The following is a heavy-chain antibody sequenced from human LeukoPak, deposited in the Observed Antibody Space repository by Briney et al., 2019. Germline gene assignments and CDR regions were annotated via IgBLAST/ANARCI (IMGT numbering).Heavy chain of an antibody. D-gene: IGHD6-19*01. CDR2: ISAYNGNT. Sequence: ASVKVSCKASGYTFTSYYMHWVRQAPGQGLEWMGWISAYNGNTNYAQKLQGRVTMTADTSTSTAYMELRSLRSDDTAVYYCARYSDSSGWYSYYGMDVWGQGTTVTVSS. CDR3: ARYSDSSGWYSYYGMDV. V-gene: IGHV1-18*04. J-gene: IGHJ6*02. CDR1: GYTFTSYY.